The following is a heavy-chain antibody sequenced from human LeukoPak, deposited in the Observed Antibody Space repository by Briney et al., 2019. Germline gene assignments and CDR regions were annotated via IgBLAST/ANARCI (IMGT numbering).Heavy chain of an antibody. Sequence: SGPTLVKPSETLSLTCTVSGGSISSYYWTWIRQTPGKGLEWIGRIYTSGSTNYNPSLKSRVTISVDTSKNQFSLKLSSVTAADTAVYYCARGSSWWLSFYFDYWGQGTLVTVSS. D-gene: IGHD3-22*01. V-gene: IGHV4-4*08. CDR2: IYTSGST. J-gene: IGHJ4*02. CDR3: ARGSSWWLSFYFDY. CDR1: GGSISSYY.